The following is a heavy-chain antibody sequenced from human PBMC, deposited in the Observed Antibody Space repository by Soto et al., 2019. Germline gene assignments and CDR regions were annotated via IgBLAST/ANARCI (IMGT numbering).Heavy chain of an antibody. V-gene: IGHV4-59*08. CDR1: GGSISSYY. CDR2: IYYSGST. Sequence: QVQLQESGPGLVKPSETLSLTCTVSGGSISSYYWSWIRQPPGKGLEWIGYIYYSGSTNYNPSLKSRVTISVDTSKNQLSLELSSVTAADTAVYYCARRVYCGGDCYYFDYWGQGTLVTVSS. CDR3: ARRVYCGGDCYYFDY. J-gene: IGHJ4*02. D-gene: IGHD2-21*02.